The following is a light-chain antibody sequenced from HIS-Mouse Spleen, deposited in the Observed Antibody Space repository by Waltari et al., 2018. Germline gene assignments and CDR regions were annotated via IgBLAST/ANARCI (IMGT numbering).Light chain of an antibody. CDR3: YSTDSSGNHRV. V-gene: IGLV3-10*01. Sequence: SYELTQPPSVSVSPGQTARITCSGDALPKKYAYWYQPKSGQAPVLVIYEDSKRPSGIPGGFSGSSSGTMATVTISGAQVEDEADYYCYSTDSSGNHRVFGGGTKLTVL. CDR2: EDS. J-gene: IGLJ2*01. CDR1: ALPKKY.